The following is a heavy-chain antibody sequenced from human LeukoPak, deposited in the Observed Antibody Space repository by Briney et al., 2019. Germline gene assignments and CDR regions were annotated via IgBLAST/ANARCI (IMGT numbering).Heavy chain of an antibody. V-gene: IGHV1-69*04. Sequence: ASGKVSCNAAGGTFSSYAISRGRQAPGQGLGWMGSIIPILGIANYAKKFQGRVTITADKSTSTAYMGLSSLRSEDTAVYYCASPSEDQAYYYGMDVWGQGTTVTVSS. CDR2: IIPILGIA. CDR1: GGTFSSYA. CDR3: ASPSEDQAYYYGMDV. J-gene: IGHJ6*02. D-gene: IGHD2-2*01.